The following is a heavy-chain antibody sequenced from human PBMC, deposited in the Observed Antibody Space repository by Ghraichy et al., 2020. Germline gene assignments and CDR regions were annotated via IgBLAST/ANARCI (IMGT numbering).Heavy chain of an antibody. CDR2: IKQDGSEK. CDR1: GFTFSNYY. CDR3: ARRPGGGMDV. J-gene: IGHJ6*02. Sequence: LSLTCAASGFTFSNYYMSWVRQAPGKGLEWVANIKQDGSEKYYADSVKGRFTIPRDNAKNSLYLQMNSLRAEDTAVYYCARRPGGGMDVWGQGTTVTVSS. V-gene: IGHV3-7*01. D-gene: IGHD1-26*01.